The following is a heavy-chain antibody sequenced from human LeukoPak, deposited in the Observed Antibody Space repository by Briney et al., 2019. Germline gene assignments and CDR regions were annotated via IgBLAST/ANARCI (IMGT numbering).Heavy chain of an antibody. J-gene: IGHJ5*02. CDR2: ISGSGGST. CDR1: GFTFSSYA. CDR3: AKVAAAGTNWFDP. V-gene: IGHV3-23*01. D-gene: IGHD6-13*01. Sequence: PGGPLRLSCAASGFTFSSYAMSWVRRAPGKGLEWVSAISGSGGSTYYADSVKGRSTISTDNSKNTLYLQMNSRRADDTAVYYCAKVAAAGTNWFDPWGQGTLVTVSS.